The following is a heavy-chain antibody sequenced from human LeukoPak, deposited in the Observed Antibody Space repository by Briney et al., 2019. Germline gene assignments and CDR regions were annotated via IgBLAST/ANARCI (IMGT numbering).Heavy chain of an antibody. D-gene: IGHD2-15*01. J-gene: IGHJ4*02. CDR2: ISYDGSNK. CDR1: GFTFSSYA. Sequence: PGRSLRLSCAASGFTFSSYAMHWVRQAPGKGLEWVAVISYDGSNKYYADSVKGRFTISRDNSKNTLYLQMNSLRAEDTAVYYCASRGDCSGGSCYFAFDYWGQGTLVTVSS. V-gene: IGHV3-30*04. CDR3: ASRGDCSGGSCYFAFDY.